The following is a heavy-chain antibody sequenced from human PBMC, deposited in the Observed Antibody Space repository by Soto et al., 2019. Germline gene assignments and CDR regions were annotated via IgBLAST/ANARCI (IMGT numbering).Heavy chain of an antibody. D-gene: IGHD2-8*01. V-gene: IGHV2-5*02. J-gene: IGHJ4*02. CDR3: ADRRGGPPNL. Sequence: QITLKESGPTLMKPTQTLTLTCTLSGVSLTSTGVGVDWIRQPPGKALEWLALIYWDDDIRYSPSLKNRLTIPKEISKNRVVLTLTNMDPVDTATYYCADRRGGPPNLWGQGSLVTVSS. CDR1: GVSLTSTGVG. CDR2: IYWDDDI.